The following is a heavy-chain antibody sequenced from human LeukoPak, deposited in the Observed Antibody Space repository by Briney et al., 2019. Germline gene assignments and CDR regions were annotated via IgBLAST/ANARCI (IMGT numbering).Heavy chain of an antibody. V-gene: IGHV3-23*01. CDR1: GFTFRTYA. J-gene: IGHJ4*02. D-gene: IGHD2-15*01. CDR2: ISGNNGNT. CDR3: AKSGLNRLDY. Sequence: PGGSLRLSCAASGFTFRTYAMSWVRQVPGKGLEWVSNISGNNGNTYYADSVKGRFTISRDDSKNTLYLQMNSLRAEDTAVYYCAKSGLNRLDYWGQGTLVTVSS.